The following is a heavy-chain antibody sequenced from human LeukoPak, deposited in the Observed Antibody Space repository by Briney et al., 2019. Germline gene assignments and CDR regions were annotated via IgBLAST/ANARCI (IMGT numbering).Heavy chain of an antibody. CDR3: ARGPRDIVLMVYARRFFDY. CDR2: INHSGST. Sequence: PSETLSLTCAVYGGSFSGYYWSWIRQPPGKGLEWIGEINHSGSTNYNPSLKSRVTISVVTSKNQFSLKLSSVTAADTAVYYCARGPRDIVLMVYARRFFDYWGQGTLVTVSS. D-gene: IGHD2-8*01. J-gene: IGHJ4*02. V-gene: IGHV4-34*01. CDR1: GGSFSGYY.